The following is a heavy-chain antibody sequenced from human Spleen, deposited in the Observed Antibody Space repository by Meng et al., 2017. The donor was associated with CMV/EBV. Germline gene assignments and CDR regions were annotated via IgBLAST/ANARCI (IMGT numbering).Heavy chain of an antibody. CDR3: AKNLDRQAARRPDY. D-gene: IGHD6-13*01. CDR2: ISGSGGST. Sequence: VQLVEHEGALFLPGGSLRLSVAASGFPVRSNYMSWVRQAPGKGLEWVSVISGSGGSTYYADSVKGRFTISRDNSKNTLYLQMNSLRAEDTAVYYCAKNLDRQAARRPDYWGQGTLVTVSS. J-gene: IGHJ4*02. V-gene: IGHV3-23*04. CDR1: GFPVRSNY.